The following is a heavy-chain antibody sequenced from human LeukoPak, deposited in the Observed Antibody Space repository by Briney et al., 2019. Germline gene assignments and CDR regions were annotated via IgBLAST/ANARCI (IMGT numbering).Heavy chain of an antibody. J-gene: IGHJ6*02. D-gene: IGHD1-26*01. V-gene: IGHV3-23*01. Sequence: GGSLRLSCAASGFTFSSYVMNWVRQAPGKGLEWVSAISGSGGSTYYADSVKGRFTISRDNSKNTLYLQMNSLRAEDTAVYYCAKAVSGSYSRYYYYGMDVWGQGTTVTVSS. CDR1: GFTFSSYV. CDR2: ISGSGGST. CDR3: AKAVSGSYSRYYYYGMDV.